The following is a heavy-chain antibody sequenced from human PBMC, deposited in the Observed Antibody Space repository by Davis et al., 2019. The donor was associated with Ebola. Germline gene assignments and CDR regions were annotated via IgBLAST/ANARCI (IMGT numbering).Heavy chain of an antibody. CDR2: IVVGSGST. V-gene: IGHV1-58*01. J-gene: IGHJ4*02. Sequence: SVQVSCKASGFTFTHSAVQWLRQSRGHRLEWIGWIVVGSGSTTYAQKFQERVTITTDMSTRTAYMELSSLRSEDTAIYYCAADLPSGSGDYWGQGTLVTVSS. CDR3: AADLPSGSGDY. CDR1: GFTFTHSA. D-gene: IGHD3-10*01.